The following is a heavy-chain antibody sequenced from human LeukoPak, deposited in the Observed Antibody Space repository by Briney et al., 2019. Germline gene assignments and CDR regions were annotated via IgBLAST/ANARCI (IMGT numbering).Heavy chain of an antibody. Sequence: QPGRSLRLSCAASGFTFSSYAMHWVRQAPGKGLEWVAVISYDGSNKYYADSVKGRFTISRDNSKNTLYLQMNSLRAEDTAVYYCARDWRSSGWYGGFNYAEYFQHWGQGTLVTVSS. CDR2: ISYDGSNK. CDR3: ARDWRSSGWYGGFNYAEYFQH. D-gene: IGHD6-19*01. V-gene: IGHV3-30*01. J-gene: IGHJ1*01. CDR1: GFTFSSYA.